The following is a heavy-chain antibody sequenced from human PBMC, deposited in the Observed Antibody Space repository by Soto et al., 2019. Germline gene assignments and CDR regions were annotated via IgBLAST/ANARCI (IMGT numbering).Heavy chain of an antibody. CDR1: GFTFSSYG. CDR3: AKDIVRYTYGACDY. D-gene: IGHD5-18*01. V-gene: IGHV3-30*18. J-gene: IGHJ4*02. Sequence: QVQLVESGGAVVQPGKSLRLSCAASGFTFSSYGMYWVRQAPGKGLEWVAAIAYDGSNKYHGDSVKGRFTISRDNSKNTLYLLMISLRVEDTAVYYCAKDIVRYTYGACDYWGQGAMVTVSS. CDR2: IAYDGSNK.